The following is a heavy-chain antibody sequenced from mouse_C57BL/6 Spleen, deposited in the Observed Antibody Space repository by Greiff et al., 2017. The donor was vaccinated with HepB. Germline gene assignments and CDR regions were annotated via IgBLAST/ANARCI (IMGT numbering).Heavy chain of an antibody. CDR1: GFSFNTYA. J-gene: IGHJ4*01. CDR2: IRSKSNNYAT. Sequence: EVMLVESGGGLVQPKGSLKLSCAASGFSFNTYAMNWVRQAPGKGLEWVARIRSKSNNYATYYADSVKDRFTISRDDSESMLYLQMNNLKTEDTAMYYCVSSYDGYAMDYWGQGTSVTVSS. CDR3: VSSYDGYAMDY. D-gene: IGHD2-12*01. V-gene: IGHV10-1*01.